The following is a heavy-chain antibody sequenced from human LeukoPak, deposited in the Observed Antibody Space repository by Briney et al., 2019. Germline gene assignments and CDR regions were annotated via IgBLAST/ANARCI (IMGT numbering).Heavy chain of an antibody. CDR3: ARGWATVVTPGYYYYMDV. CDR1: GYTFTSYD. D-gene: IGHD4-23*01. V-gene: IGHV1-8*01. Sequence: ASVKVSCKASGYTFTSYDINWVRQATGQGLEWMGWMNPNSGNTGYAQKIQGRVTMTRNTSISTAYMELSSLRSEDTAVYYCARGWATVVTPGYYYYMDVWGKGTTVTISS. J-gene: IGHJ6*03. CDR2: MNPNSGNT.